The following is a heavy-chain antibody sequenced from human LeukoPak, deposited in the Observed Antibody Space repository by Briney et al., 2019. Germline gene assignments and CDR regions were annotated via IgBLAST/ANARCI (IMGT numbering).Heavy chain of an antibody. D-gene: IGHD3-10*01. V-gene: IGHV4-4*09. J-gene: IGHJ6*03. CDR2: IYTSGST. CDR1: GGSISSYY. Sequence: SETLSLTCTVSGGSISSYYWSWIRQPPGKGLEWIGYIYTSGSTNYNPSLKSRVTISVDTSKNQFSLKLSSVTAADMAVYYCARRGYYGSGSSRYYYYYYMDVWGKGTTVTVSS. CDR3: ARRGYYGSGSSRYYYYYYMDV.